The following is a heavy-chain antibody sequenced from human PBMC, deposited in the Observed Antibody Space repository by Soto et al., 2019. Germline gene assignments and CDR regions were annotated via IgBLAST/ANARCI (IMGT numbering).Heavy chain of an antibody. V-gene: IGHV3-33*01. CDR1: GFTFSSYG. CDR2: IWYDGSNK. CDR3: ARVGSGSYYDY. D-gene: IGHD1-26*01. J-gene: IGHJ4*02. Sequence: QVQLVESGGGVVQPGRSLRLSCAASGFTFSSYGMHWVRQAPGKGLEWVAVIWYDGSNKYYADSVKGRFTISRDNSKNTLSLQMHSLRAEDTAVYYCARVGSGSYYDYWGQGTLVTVSS.